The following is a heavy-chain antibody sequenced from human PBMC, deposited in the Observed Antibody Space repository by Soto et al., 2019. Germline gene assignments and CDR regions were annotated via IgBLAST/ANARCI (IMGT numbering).Heavy chain of an antibody. Sequence: GGSLRLSCAASGFTFSSYSMNWVRQAPGKGLEWVSSISSSSSYIYYADSVKGRFTISRDNAKNSLYLQMNSLRAEDWAVYYCAGDGGRPLSFDLWGQGTMVTVSS. CDR3: AGDGGRPLSFDL. CDR1: GFTFSSYS. J-gene: IGHJ5*02. CDR2: ISSSSSYI. D-gene: IGHD3-16*01. V-gene: IGHV3-21*01.